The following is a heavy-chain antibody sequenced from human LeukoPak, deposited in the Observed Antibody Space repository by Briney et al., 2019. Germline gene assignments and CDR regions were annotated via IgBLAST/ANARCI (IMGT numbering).Heavy chain of an antibody. Sequence: GGSLRLSCAASGFTFSSSAMHWVRQRPGKGLEWVAIISFDGNNRYYTDSVKGRFTISRDDSNNALYLHMNSLRAEDTAVYYCAKTLIAAVLDYWGQGTLVTVSP. V-gene: IGHV3-30*18. CDR3: AKTLIAAVLDY. CDR1: GFTFSSSA. J-gene: IGHJ4*02. D-gene: IGHD2/OR15-2a*01. CDR2: ISFDGNNR.